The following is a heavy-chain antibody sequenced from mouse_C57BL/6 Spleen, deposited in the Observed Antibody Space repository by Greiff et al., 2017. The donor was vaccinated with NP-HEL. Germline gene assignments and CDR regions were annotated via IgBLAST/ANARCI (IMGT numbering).Heavy chain of an antibody. CDR2: INPYNGDT. Sequence: DVQLVESGPELVKPGDSVKISCKASGYSFTGYFMNWVMQSHGKSLEWIGRINPYNGDTFYNQKFKGKATLTVDKSSSTAHMELRSLTSEDSAVYYCARSLLYGSSPYYFDYWGQGTTLTVSS. CDR3: ARSLLYGSSPYYFDY. CDR1: GYSFTGYF. J-gene: IGHJ2*01. V-gene: IGHV1-20*01. D-gene: IGHD1-1*01.